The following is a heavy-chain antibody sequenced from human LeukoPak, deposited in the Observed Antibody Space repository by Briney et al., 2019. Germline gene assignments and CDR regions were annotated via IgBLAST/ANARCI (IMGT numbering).Heavy chain of an antibody. J-gene: IGHJ6*04. CDR1: GFIFSNNY. D-gene: IGHD1-14*01. Sequence: GGSLRLSCAASGFIFSNNYVSWVRQAPGKGLEWISAVYSGGDTYYIESVRGRFTISRDNSKNTIHLQMNGLTPEDTAMYYCARDSTGASVWGKGTTVTVSS. CDR3: ARDSTGASV. CDR2: VYSGGDT. V-gene: IGHV3-53*01.